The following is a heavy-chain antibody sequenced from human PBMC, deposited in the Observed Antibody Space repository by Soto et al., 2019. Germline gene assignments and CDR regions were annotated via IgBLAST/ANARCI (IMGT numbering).Heavy chain of an antibody. CDR2: INPNNGDT. CDR3: ARHSGYDYVFDY. Sequence: ASVKVSCKASGYTFTGYYIHWVRQAPGQGLEWMGWINPNNGDTNYAQKFQGRVSMTRDTSTSTAYMELNSLRFDDTAVYYCARHSGYDYVFDYWGQGTLVTVSS. J-gene: IGHJ4*02. V-gene: IGHV1-2*02. D-gene: IGHD5-12*01. CDR1: GYTFTGYY.